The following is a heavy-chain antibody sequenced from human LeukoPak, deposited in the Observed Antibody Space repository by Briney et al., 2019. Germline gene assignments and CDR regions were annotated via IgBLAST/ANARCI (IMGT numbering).Heavy chain of an antibody. D-gene: IGHD3-10*01. CDR3: ARGIVGFGNPDYYYMDV. V-gene: IGHV3-74*01. J-gene: IGHJ6*03. CDR2: INSDGSSA. Sequence: PGGSLRLCRAASGVTFSRYWMHWVRQAPGKGLVWVSRINSDGSSASYADSVKGRFTISRDNAKNTLYLQMNSLRAEDTAVYYCARGIVGFGNPDYYYMDVWGKGTTVTISS. CDR1: GVTFSRYW.